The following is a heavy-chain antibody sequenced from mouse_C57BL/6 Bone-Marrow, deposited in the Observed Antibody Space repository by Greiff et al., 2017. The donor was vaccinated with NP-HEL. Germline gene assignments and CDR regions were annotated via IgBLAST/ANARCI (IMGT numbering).Heavy chain of an antibody. D-gene: IGHD1-1*01. Sequence: QVQLQQPGAELVKPGASVKMSCKASGYTFTSYWITWVKQRPGQGLEWIGDIYPGSGSTNYNEKFKSKATLTVDTSSSTAYMQLSSLTSEDSAVYYCARDFLHYYGSRYFDVWGTGTTVTGSS. V-gene: IGHV1-55*01. J-gene: IGHJ1*03. CDR1: GYTFTSYW. CDR3: ARDFLHYYGSRYFDV. CDR2: IYPGSGST.